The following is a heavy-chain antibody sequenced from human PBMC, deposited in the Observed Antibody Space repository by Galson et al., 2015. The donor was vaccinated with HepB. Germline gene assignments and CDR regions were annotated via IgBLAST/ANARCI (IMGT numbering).Heavy chain of an antibody. D-gene: IGHD6-13*01. CDR3: AREAAAGSFDY. J-gene: IGHJ4*02. V-gene: IGHV3-30-3*01. CDR2: ISYDGSNK. Sequence: SLRLSCAASGFTFSSYAMHWVRQAPGKGLEWVAVISYDGSNKYYADSVKGRFPISRDNSKNTLYLQMNSLRAEDTAVYSCAREAAAGSFDYWGQGTLV. CDR1: GFTFSSYA.